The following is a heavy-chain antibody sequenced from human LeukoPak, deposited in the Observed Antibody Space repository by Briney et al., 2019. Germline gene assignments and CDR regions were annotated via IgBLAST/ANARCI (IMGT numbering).Heavy chain of an antibody. CDR1: GYNFATYG. CDR3: TRDPGHKYGNIDN. D-gene: IGHD5-24*01. J-gene: IGHJ4*02. CDR2: IAPYNDNA. Sequence: GASVKVSCKASGYNFATYGISWVRQAPGQGLEWMGWIAPYNDNANSAQKFQGRLSMTADTSTSTASMELRSLRSDDTAVYYCTRDPGHKYGNIDNWGQGTLVTVSS. V-gene: IGHV1-18*01.